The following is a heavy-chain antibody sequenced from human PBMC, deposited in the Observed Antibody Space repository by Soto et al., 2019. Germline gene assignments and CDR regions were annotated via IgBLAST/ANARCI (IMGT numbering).Heavy chain of an antibody. Sequence: ASVKVSCKASGYTFTGYYMHWVRQAPGQGLEWMGWINPNSGGTNYAQKFQGRVTMTRDTSISTAYMELSRLRADDTAVYYCAREPLAVTRDYYYGMDVWGQGTTVTVSS. V-gene: IGHV1-2*02. CDR3: AREPLAVTRDYYYGMDV. J-gene: IGHJ6*02. CDR2: INPNSGGT. D-gene: IGHD4-17*01. CDR1: GYTFTGYY.